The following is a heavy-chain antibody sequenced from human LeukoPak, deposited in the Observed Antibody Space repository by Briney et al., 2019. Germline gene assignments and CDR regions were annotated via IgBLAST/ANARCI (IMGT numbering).Heavy chain of an antibody. V-gene: IGHV3-23*01. CDR3: AKARDAYYFDY. CDR1: GFTFSSYA. CDR2: ISGSGGDT. Sequence: GGSLRLSCAASGFTFSSYAMSWVRQAPGKGLEWVSAISGSGGDTYYADSVKGRFPTSRDNSKNTLYLQMNSLRAEDTAVYYCAKARDAYYFDYWGQGTLVTVSS. J-gene: IGHJ4*02.